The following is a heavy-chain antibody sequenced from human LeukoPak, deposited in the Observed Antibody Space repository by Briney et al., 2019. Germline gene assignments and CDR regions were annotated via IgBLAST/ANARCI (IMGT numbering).Heavy chain of an antibody. CDR1: GFTFDDYA. D-gene: IGHD3-22*01. Sequence: PGRSLRLSCAASGFTFDDYAMHWVRQAPRKGLEWVSGITWNRDNIGYGDSVKGRFTISRDNVKNALYLQMNSLRPEDTALYYCAKDLSSAITSALVLDVWGQGTTVIVSS. CDR2: ITWNRDNI. V-gene: IGHV3-9*01. CDR3: AKDLSSAITSALVLDV. J-gene: IGHJ6*02.